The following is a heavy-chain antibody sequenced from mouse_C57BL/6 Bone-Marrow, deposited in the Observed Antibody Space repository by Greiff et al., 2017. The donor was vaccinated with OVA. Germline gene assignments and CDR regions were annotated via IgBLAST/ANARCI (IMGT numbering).Heavy chain of an antibody. CDR2: ISSGSSTI. CDR3: ARDYYSFAY. D-gene: IGHD2-12*01. V-gene: IGHV5-17*01. CDR1: GFTFSDYG. Sequence: DVKLVESGGGLVKPGGSLKLSCAASGFTFSDYGMHWVRQAPEKGLEWVAYISSGSSTIYYADTVKGRFTISSDNAKNTLFLHMTSLRSEDTAMYYCARDYYSFAYWGQGTLVTVSA. J-gene: IGHJ3*01.